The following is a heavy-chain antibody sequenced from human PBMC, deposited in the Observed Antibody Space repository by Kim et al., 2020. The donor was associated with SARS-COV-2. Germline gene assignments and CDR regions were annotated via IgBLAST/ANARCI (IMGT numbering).Heavy chain of an antibody. V-gene: IGHV4-31*03. D-gene: IGHD3-10*01. J-gene: IGHJ4*02. CDR2: IYYSAST. CDR3: ARADDGSGSNPFDY. Sequence: SETLSLTCTVSGGSISSGGYYWSWIRQHPGKGLEWIVYIYYSASTYYNPSLKSRVTISVSTSKNQFSLKLSSVTAAETAVYYCARADDGSGSNPFDYWGQGTLVTVSS. CDR1: GGSISSGGYY.